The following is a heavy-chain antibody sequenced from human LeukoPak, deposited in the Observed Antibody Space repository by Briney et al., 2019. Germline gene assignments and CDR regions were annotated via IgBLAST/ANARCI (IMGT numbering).Heavy chain of an antibody. CDR2: LSGSGIST. D-gene: IGHD5-18*01. CDR3: AKDGGLAYSYADF. V-gene: IGHV3-23*01. J-gene: IGHJ4*02. CDR1: GFTFSSYA. Sequence: PGGSLRLSCAASGFTFSSYAMSWVRQAPREGLEWVSSLSGSGISTYYADSVKGRFTISRDNSKNTLYLQMNSLRAEDTAVYYCAKDGGLAYSYADFWGQGTLVTVSS.